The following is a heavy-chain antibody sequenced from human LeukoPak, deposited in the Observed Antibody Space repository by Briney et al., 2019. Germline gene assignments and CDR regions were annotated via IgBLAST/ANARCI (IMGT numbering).Heavy chain of an antibody. D-gene: IGHD3-22*01. CDR2: IHWNAASS. Sequence: TGGSLRLSCSASGFSFDEYTMPWVRQAPGKGLEWVSLIHWNAASSYYADSVRGRFTISRDNNKNSLYLQMHTLRPEDTALYYCARGGYFDSSGYYGYFQHWGQGTPVTVSS. V-gene: IGHV3-43*01. CDR1: GFSFDEYT. J-gene: IGHJ1*01. CDR3: ARGGYFDSSGYYGYFQH.